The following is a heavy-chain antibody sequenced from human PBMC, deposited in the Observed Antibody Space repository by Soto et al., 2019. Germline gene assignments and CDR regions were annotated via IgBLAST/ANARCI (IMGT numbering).Heavy chain of an antibody. CDR3: AREGIAAAPIGFDS. Sequence: SQTLSLTCAISGDSVSSNSAAWNWIRQSPSRGLEWLGRTYYRSKWYNDYAVSVKSRITINPDASKNQFSLQLNSVTPEATAVYYWAREGIAAAPIGFDSWGQGTLVTVSS. J-gene: IGHJ5*01. V-gene: IGHV6-1*01. CDR2: TYYRSKWYN. CDR1: GDSVSSNSAA. D-gene: IGHD6-13*01.